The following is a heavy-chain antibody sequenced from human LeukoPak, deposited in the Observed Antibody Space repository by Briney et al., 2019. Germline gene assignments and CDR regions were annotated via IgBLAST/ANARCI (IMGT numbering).Heavy chain of an antibody. V-gene: IGHV4-59*11. Sequence: SETLSLTCTVSGGSIRSHYWSWIRQPPGKGLEWIGYIYYSGSTNYNPSLKSRVTISVDTSKNQFSLKLSSVTAADTAVYYCARDRGDYDSSGYYGYFDYWGQGALVTVSS. CDR3: ARDRGDYDSSGYYGYFDY. J-gene: IGHJ4*02. CDR1: GGSIRSHY. CDR2: IYYSGST. D-gene: IGHD3-22*01.